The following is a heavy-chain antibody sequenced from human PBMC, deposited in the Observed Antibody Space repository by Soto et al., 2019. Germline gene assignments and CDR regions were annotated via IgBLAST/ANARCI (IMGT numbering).Heavy chain of an antibody. CDR2: MNPNIGNT. V-gene: IGHV1-8*01. Sequence: GASVKVSCKASGYTFTSYDINWVRQATGQGLEWMGWMNPNIGNTGYAQKFQGRVTMTRNTSISTAYLELSSLRSEDTAVYFCARGTYCSGGSCYSSPGYYYYMDVWGKGTTVTVSS. D-gene: IGHD2-15*01. CDR1: GYTFTSYD. CDR3: ARGTYCSGGSCYSSPGYYYYMDV. J-gene: IGHJ6*03.